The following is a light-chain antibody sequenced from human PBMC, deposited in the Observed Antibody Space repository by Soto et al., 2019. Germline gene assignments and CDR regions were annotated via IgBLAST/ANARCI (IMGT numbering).Light chain of an antibody. CDR1: QSTSSY. CDR2: AAS. CDR3: QQSYSTPFT. Sequence: DIQMTQSPFSLSASVGDRVTITCRASQSTSSYLNWYQQKPGKAPNLLIYAASSLQSGVPSRFSGSASGTDFTLTISSLHPEDFATYYCQQSYSTPFTFGQGTKLEIK. V-gene: IGKV1-39*01. J-gene: IGKJ2*01.